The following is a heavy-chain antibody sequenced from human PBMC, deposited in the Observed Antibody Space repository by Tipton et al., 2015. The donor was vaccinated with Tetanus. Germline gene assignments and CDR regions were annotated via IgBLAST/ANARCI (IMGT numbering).Heavy chain of an antibody. CDR3: AKGRYYDLLAAYDY. V-gene: IGHV1-18*01. D-gene: IGHD3-9*01. CDR1: GFTFTTYG. CDR2: ISPYNGNT. J-gene: IGHJ4*02. Sequence: QSGLEVKKPGASVKVSCKASGFTFTTYGISWVRQAPGQGLEWMGWISPYNGNTNYAQNLQGRVTITTDTSTSTAYMELRSLRSDDTAVYYCAKGRYYDLLAAYDYWGQGTLVTVSS.